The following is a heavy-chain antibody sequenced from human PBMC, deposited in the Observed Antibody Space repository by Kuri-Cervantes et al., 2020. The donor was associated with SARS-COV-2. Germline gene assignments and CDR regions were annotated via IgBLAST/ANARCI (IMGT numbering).Heavy chain of an antibody. V-gene: IGHV3-30*07. CDR3: AKQGSSWTQGSLDY. D-gene: IGHD6-13*01. CDR1: GFTFSSYA. CDR2: ISYDGSNK. Sequence: GGSLRLSCAASGFTFSSYAMHWVRQAPGKGLEWVAVISYDGSNKYYAGSVKGRFTISRDNSKNTLYLQMNSLRAEDTAVYYCAKQGSSWTQGSLDYWGQGTLVTVSS. J-gene: IGHJ4*02.